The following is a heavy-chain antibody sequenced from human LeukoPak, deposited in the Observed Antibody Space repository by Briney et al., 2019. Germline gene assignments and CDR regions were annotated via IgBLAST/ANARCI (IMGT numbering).Heavy chain of an antibody. J-gene: IGHJ3*02. CDR1: GFTFGDYA. CDR3: TRDPRGSYGPDAFDI. V-gene: IGHV3-49*04. CDR2: IRSKAYGGTT. Sequence: PGGSLRLSCTASGFTFGDYAMSWVRQAPGKGLEWVGFIRSKAYGGTTEYAASVKGRFTISRDDSKSIAYQQMNSLKTEDRAVYYCTRDPRGSYGPDAFDIWGQGTMVAVSS. D-gene: IGHD1-26*01.